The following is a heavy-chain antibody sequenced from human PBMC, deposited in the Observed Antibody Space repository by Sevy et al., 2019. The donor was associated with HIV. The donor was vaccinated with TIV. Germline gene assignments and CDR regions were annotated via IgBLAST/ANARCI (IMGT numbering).Heavy chain of an antibody. CDR3: ARDVDYYDSSGYLH. J-gene: IGHJ4*02. CDR1: GYTFTGYY. CDR2: INPNSGGT. Sequence: ASVKVSCKASGYTFTGYYMHWVRQAPGQGLEWMGWINPNSGGTNYAQKFQGRVTMTRDTSISTAYMELGRLRSDDTAVYYCARDVDYYDSSGYLHWGQGTLVTVSS. D-gene: IGHD3-22*01. V-gene: IGHV1-2*02.